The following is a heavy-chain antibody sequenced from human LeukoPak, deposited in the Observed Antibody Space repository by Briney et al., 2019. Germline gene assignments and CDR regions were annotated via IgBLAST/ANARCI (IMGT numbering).Heavy chain of an antibody. Sequence: SETLSLTCTVSGGSISSYYWSWIRQPPGKGLEWIGYIYYSGSTNYNPSLKSRVTISVDTSKNQFSLKLSSVTAADTAVYYCARIRSVAATPGDFDYWGQGTLVTVSS. CDR2: IYYSGST. V-gene: IGHV4-59*12. CDR1: GGSISSYY. CDR3: ARIRSVAATPGDFDY. J-gene: IGHJ4*02. D-gene: IGHD2-15*01.